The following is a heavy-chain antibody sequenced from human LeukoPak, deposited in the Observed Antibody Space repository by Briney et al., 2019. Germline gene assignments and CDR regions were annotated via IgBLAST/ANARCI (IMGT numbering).Heavy chain of an antibody. D-gene: IGHD3-22*01. V-gene: IGHV1-8*03. CDR3: ARFRYYYYDSSGYYDDAFDI. CDR1: GYTFASYD. Sequence: GASVKVSCKASGYTFASYDINWVRQATGQGLEWMGWMNPNSGNTGFAQKFQGRVTITRNTSISTAYMELSSLRSEDTAVYHCARFRYYYYDSSGYYDDAFDIWGQGTMVTVSS. J-gene: IGHJ3*02. CDR2: MNPNSGNT.